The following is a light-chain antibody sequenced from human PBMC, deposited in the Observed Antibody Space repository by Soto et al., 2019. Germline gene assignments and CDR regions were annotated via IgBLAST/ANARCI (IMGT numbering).Light chain of an antibody. Sequence: EIVLTQSPATLSLSPRERATLSCRASQSVSSYLAWYQQKPGQAPRLLIYDASNRATGIPARFSGSGSGTDFTLTISILEPEDFAVYYCQQRSNWPRLTFGGGTKVDIK. CDR2: DAS. V-gene: IGKV3-11*01. CDR1: QSVSSY. CDR3: QQRSNWPRLT. J-gene: IGKJ4*01.